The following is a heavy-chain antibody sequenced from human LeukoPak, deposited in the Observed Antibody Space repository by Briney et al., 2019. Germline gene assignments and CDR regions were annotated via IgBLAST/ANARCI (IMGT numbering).Heavy chain of an antibody. J-gene: IGHJ4*02. Sequence: ASVKVSCKASGYTFTSYYMHWVRQAPGQGLEWMGIINPSGGSTSYAQKFQGRVTMTRDTSTSTVYMELSSLRSEDAAVYYCARHVEMATLSYWRQGTLVTVSS. CDR3: ARHVEMATLSY. CDR1: GYTFTSYY. D-gene: IGHD5-24*01. CDR2: INPSGGST. V-gene: IGHV1-46*01.